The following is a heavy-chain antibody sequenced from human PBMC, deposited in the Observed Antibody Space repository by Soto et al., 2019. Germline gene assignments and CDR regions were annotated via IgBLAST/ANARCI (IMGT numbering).Heavy chain of an antibody. CDR2: IHESGDT. D-gene: IGHD1-1*01. V-gene: IGHV4-4*02. J-gene: IGHJ4*02. CDR3: AREGRDSYNLGH. Sequence: QVQLQESGPGLVKPSGTLSLTCVVSSGSISSSKWWSWVRQSPGKGLEWIGEIHESGDTNYNPSLKSRLTISVDQSKNQCSLNLRSVTAADTAVYYCAREGRDSYNLGHWGQETLVTVSS. CDR1: SGSISSSKW.